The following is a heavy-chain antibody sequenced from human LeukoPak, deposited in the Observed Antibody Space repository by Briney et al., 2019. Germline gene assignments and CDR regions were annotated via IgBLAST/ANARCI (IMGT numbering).Heavy chain of an antibody. Sequence: ASVKVSCKASGYTFISYGVRWMRQAPGQWLELMGWISAYNGNTNYAQKLQGRVTMTTDTSTSTAYMELRSLRSDDTAVYYCARGDYDSTFDYWGQGTLVTVSS. CDR3: ARGDYDSTFDY. D-gene: IGHD3-22*01. CDR1: GYTFISYG. CDR2: ISAYNGNT. V-gene: IGHV1-18*01. J-gene: IGHJ4*02.